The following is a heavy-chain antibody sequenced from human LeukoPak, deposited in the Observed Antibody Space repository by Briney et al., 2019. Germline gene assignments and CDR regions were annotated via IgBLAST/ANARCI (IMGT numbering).Heavy chain of an antibody. J-gene: IGHJ4*02. CDR3: ARVVGYCSSTSCYGYFDY. Sequence: PGGSLRLSCAASGFTFSDYNMRWIRQAPGKGLEWVSSISRSGSTKYYADSVKGRFTISRDNAKNSLYLQMNSLRAEDTAVYYCARVVGYCSSTSCYGYFDYWGQGTLVTVSS. V-gene: IGHV3-11*04. CDR2: ISRSGSTK. D-gene: IGHD2-2*01. CDR1: GFTFSDYN.